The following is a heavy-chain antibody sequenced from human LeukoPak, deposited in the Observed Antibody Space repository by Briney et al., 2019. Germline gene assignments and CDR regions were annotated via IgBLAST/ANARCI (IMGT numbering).Heavy chain of an antibody. CDR1: GGTFSSYA. CDR3: ATIGLERLLTYYFDY. D-gene: IGHD1-1*01. CDR2: IIPIFGTA. Sequence: ASVTVSCKASGGTFSSYAISWVRQAPGQGLEWMGGIIPIFGTANYAQKFQGRVTITADESTSTAYMELSSLRSEDTAVYYCATIGLERLLTYYFDYWGQGTLVTVSS. V-gene: IGHV1-69*13. J-gene: IGHJ4*02.